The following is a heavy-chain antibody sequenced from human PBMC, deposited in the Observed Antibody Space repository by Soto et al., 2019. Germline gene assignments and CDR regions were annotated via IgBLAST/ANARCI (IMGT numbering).Heavy chain of an antibody. CDR1: GGSISSDSYY. CDR2: ISYSGST. J-gene: IGHJ5*02. D-gene: IGHD2-21*01. Sequence: SETLSLTCTVSGGSISSDSYYWGWIRQSPEKGLEWIASISYSGSTYYNPTLKSLLIISVETSKSQLSLRLDSVTAADTAVYYCARLGAYYQSLDPWGPGTLVTVSS. V-gene: IGHV4-39*01. CDR3: ARLGAYYQSLDP.